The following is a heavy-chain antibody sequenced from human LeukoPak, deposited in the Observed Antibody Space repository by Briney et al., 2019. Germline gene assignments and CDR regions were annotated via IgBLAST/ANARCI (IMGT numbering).Heavy chain of an antibody. CDR1: GYTFTGYY. Sequence: ASVKVSCKASGYTFTGYYMHWVRQAPGQGLEWMGWINPNSGGTNYAQKFQGRVTMTRDTSISTAYMELSRLRSDDTAVYCCARDKELLWFGEWYYFDYWGQGTLVTVSS. CDR3: ARDKELLWFGEWYYFDY. J-gene: IGHJ4*02. V-gene: IGHV1-2*02. D-gene: IGHD3-10*01. CDR2: INPNSGGT.